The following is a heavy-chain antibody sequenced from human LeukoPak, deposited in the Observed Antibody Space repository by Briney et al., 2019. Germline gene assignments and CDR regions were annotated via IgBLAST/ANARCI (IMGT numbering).Heavy chain of an antibody. Sequence: PGGSLRLSCAASGFTFSSYWMTWGRQAPGKGLEWVANIRQDGSEKNYVDSVKGRFTISRDNAKNSLYLQMNSLRVEDTAVYFCMIQNRAYFFGHWGQGTLVTVSS. D-gene: IGHD3-22*01. CDR3: MIQNRAYFFGH. CDR2: IRQDGSEK. J-gene: IGHJ1*01. CDR1: GFTFSSYW. V-gene: IGHV3-7*01.